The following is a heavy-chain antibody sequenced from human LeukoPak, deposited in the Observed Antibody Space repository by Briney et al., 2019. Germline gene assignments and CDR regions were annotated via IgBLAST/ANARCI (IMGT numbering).Heavy chain of an antibody. Sequence: SQTLSLTCTVSGGSMSSGTYGWDWIRQPAGKGLEWIGRIYTGGSTNCNPSLNSRVTISVDTSKNQFSLKLSSVTAADTAVYYCARNNYDSSGSVYYFDYWGQGTLVTVSS. CDR2: IYTGGST. CDR3: ARNNYDSSGSVYYFDY. V-gene: IGHV4-61*02. D-gene: IGHD3-22*01. J-gene: IGHJ4*02. CDR1: GGSMSSGTYG.